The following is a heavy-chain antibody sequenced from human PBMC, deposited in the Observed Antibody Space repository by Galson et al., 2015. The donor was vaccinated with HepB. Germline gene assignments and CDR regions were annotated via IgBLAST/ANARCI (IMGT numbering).Heavy chain of an antibody. CDR1: GYTFSSYS. CDR3: ARARSATSAPAP. Sequence: SVKVDGKAYGYTFSSYSITWVRQAPGQGLEGRGWSNTYNRSANHAQKFQGRVTMTTDTSTSTDGMELRSLGSDDAALYFCARARSATSAPAPWGQGILVTVSS. J-gene: IGHJ5*02. V-gene: IGHV1-18*04. CDR2: SNTYNRSA.